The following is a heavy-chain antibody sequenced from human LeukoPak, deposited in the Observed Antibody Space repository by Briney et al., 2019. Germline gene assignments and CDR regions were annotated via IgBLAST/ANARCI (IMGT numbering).Heavy chain of an antibody. CDR2: ISSSSSTI. J-gene: IGHJ4*02. D-gene: IGHD1-26*01. V-gene: IGHV3-48*04. CDR3: ARARGSYLNDY. Sequence: PGGSLRLSCAASGFTFSSYSMNWVRQAPGKGLEWVSYISSSSSTIYYADSVKGRFTISRDNAKNSLYLQMNSLRAEDTDVYYCARARGSYLNDYWGQGTLVTVSS. CDR1: GFTFSSYS.